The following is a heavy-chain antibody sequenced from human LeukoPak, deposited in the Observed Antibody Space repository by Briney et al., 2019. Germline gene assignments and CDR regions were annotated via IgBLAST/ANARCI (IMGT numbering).Heavy chain of an antibody. Sequence: GGSLRLSCAASGFTFSSYGMSWVRQAPGKGLEWVSAISGSGGSTYYADSVKGRFTISRDNPKNTLYLQMNSLRAEDTAVYYCAKDGGIAVAGTDYWGQGTLVTVSS. CDR3: AKDGGIAVAGTDY. D-gene: IGHD6-19*01. V-gene: IGHV3-23*01. J-gene: IGHJ4*02. CDR2: ISGSGGST. CDR1: GFTFSSYG.